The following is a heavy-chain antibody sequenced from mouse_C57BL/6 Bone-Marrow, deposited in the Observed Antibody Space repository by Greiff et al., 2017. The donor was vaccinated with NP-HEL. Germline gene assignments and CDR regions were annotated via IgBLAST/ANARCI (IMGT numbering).Heavy chain of an antibody. CDR2: ISYDGSN. Sequence: EVQLMESGPGLVKPSQSLSLTCSVTGYSITSGYYWNWIRQFPGNKLEWMGYISYDGSNNYNPSLKNRISITRDTSKNQFFLKLNSVTTEDTATYYCARGDYGSDYWGQGTLVTVSA. V-gene: IGHV3-6*01. J-gene: IGHJ3*01. CDR3: ARGDYGSDY. D-gene: IGHD1-1*01. CDR1: GYSITSGYY.